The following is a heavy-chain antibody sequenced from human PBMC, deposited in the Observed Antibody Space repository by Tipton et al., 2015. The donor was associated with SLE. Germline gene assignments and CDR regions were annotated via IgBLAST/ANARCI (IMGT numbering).Heavy chain of an antibody. CDR2: FYYSGST. CDR3: ARVWSGYSSSYFDL. J-gene: IGHJ2*01. Sequence: LRLSCAVSGGSITTYYWSWIRQSPGKGLEWIGYFYYSGSTKYNPSLKSRVTMSVDTSKNHFSVKLSSVTAVDTAIYYCARVWSGYSSSYFDLWGRGTLVTVSS. V-gene: IGHV4-59*01. D-gene: IGHD3-3*01. CDR1: GGSITTYY.